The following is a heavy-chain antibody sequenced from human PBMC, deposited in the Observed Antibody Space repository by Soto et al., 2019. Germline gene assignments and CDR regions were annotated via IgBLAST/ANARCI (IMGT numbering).Heavy chain of an antibody. D-gene: IGHD1-1*01. J-gene: IGHJ4*02. Sequence: VQLLESGGGLVQPGGSLRLSCEASGFTFSNYAMTWLRQAPGKGLEGVSTVAYNGDPYSPDSVRGRFTISRDNSRNTVTLKRTSLRAEDTAGYFCAKTRGTTVPGGTRTFDFWGQGALVTVSS. CDR2: VAYNGDP. CDR3: AKTRGTTVPGGTRTFDF. CDR1: GFTFSNYA. V-gene: IGHV3-23*01.